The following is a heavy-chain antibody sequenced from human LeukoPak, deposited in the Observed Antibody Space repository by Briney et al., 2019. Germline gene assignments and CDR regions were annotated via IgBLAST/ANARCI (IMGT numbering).Heavy chain of an antibody. D-gene: IGHD3-10*01. V-gene: IGHV4-39*01. CDR2: IYYSGST. J-gene: IGHJ4*02. CDR3: ARQWRMVRGVMGA. Sequence: SETLSLTCTVSGGSISSSSYYWGWIRQPPGKGLEWIGSIYYSGSTYYNPSLKSRVTISVDTSKNQFSLKLSSVTAADTAVYYCARQWRMVRGVMGAWGQGTLVTVSS. CDR1: GGSISSSSYY.